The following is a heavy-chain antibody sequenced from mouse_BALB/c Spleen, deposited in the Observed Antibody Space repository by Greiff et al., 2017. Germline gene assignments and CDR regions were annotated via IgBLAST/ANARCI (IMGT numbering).Heavy chain of an antibody. CDR1: GFSFSSYA. CDR3: ARGATVVARDFDD. V-gene: IGHV5-9-4*01. J-gene: IGHJ1*01. D-gene: IGHD1-1*01. Sequence: EVKLMESGGGLVKPGGSLKLSCAASGFSFSSYAMSWVRQSPEKRLEWVAEISSGGSYTYYPDTVTGRFTITRDNAKNTLYLEMSSLRSEDTAMYYCARGATVVARDFDDWGAGTTVTVSS. CDR2: ISSGGSYT.